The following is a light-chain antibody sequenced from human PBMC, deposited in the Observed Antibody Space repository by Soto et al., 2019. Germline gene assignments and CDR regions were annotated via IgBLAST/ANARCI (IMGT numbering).Light chain of an antibody. CDR3: QQYDSWT. CDR1: QSISSPY. J-gene: IGKJ1*01. Sequence: EIVLTQSPATLSLSPGERATLSSRASQSISSPYLAWYQQKPGQAPRLLIDGASSRATGVPDRFSGSGSGTDFTLTISRLEPEDFAVYYCQQYDSWTFGQGTKVDI. CDR2: GAS. V-gene: IGKV3-20*01.